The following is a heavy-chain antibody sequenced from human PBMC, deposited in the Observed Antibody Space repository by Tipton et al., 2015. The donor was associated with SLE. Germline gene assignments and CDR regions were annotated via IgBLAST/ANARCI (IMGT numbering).Heavy chain of an antibody. CDR3: AKINWNDGVY. CDR1: EITFRSYA. J-gene: IGHJ4*02. D-gene: IGHD1-1*01. CDR2: ISGRGGGT. V-gene: IGHV3-23*01. Sequence: SLRLSCVASEITFRSYAMSWVRRAPGKGLEWVAAISGRGGGTFYADSVKGRFAISRDDSKSSLFLQMNSLRAEDTAVYYCAKINWNDGVYWGQGTLVTVSS.